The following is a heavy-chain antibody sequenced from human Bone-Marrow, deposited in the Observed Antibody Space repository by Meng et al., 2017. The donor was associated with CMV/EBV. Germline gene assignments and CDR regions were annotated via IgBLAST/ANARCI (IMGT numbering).Heavy chain of an antibody. Sequence: SETLSLTCTVSGGSISSGDYYWSWIRQPPGKGLEWIGYIYYSGSTNYNPSLKSRVTISVDTSKNQFSLKLSSVTAADTAVYYCARAEYQLLAPFDYWGQGTLVTVSS. V-gene: IGHV4-61*08. D-gene: IGHD2-2*01. J-gene: IGHJ4*02. CDR1: GGSISSGDYY. CDR3: ARAEYQLLAPFDY. CDR2: IYYSGST.